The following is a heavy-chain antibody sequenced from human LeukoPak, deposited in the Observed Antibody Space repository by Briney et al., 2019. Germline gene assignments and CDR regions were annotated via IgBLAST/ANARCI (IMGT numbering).Heavy chain of an antibody. D-gene: IGHD2-21*02. J-gene: IGHJ4*02. Sequence: PGGSLRLSCAASGFSLGNFWMHWVRQAPGKGLLWVSRINGDGSKTDYADSVKGRFTISRDNAKNTLYLQMSGLRDEDTAVYYCARTSYCSGDCHLHFDYWGQGTLVTVSS. CDR1: GFSLGNFW. CDR2: INGDGSKT. V-gene: IGHV3-74*01. CDR3: ARTSYCSGDCHLHFDY.